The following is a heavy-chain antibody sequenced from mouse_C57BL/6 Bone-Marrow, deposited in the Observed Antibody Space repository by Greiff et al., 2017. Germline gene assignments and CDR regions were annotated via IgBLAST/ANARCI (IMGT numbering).Heavy chain of an antibody. J-gene: IGHJ1*03. CDR2: IYPRSGNT. V-gene: IGHV1-81*01. CDR1: GYTFTSYG. Sequence: QVQLQQSGAELARPGASVKLSCKASGYTFTSYGISWVKQRTGQGLEWIGEIYPRSGNTYYNEKFKGKATLTADQSSSTAYMELRSLTSEDSAVYFSARLRLRRSWYFEVWGTGTTVTVSS. CDR3: ARLRLRRSWYFEV. D-gene: IGHD2-4*01.